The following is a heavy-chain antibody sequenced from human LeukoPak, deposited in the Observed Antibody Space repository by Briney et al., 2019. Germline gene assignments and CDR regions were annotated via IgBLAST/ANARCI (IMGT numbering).Heavy chain of an antibody. CDR2: IYSGGST. CDR1: GFTVSSNY. Sequence: PGGSLRLSRAASGFTVSSNYMSWVRQAPGKGLEWVSVIYSGGSTYYADSVKGRFTISRDNSKNTLYLQMNSLRAEDTAVYYCALYYYDSSGYYNWFDPWGQGTLVTVSS. CDR3: ALYYYDSSGYYNWFDP. D-gene: IGHD3-22*01. J-gene: IGHJ5*02. V-gene: IGHV3-53*01.